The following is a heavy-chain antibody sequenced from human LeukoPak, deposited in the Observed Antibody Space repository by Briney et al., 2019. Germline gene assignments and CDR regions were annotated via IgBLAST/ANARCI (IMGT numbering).Heavy chain of an antibody. V-gene: IGHV3-21*01. CDR1: GFTFSSYS. J-gene: IGHJ5*02. CDR3: ARESRFDP. Sequence: GGSLRLSCAASGFTFSSYSMNWVRQAPGKGLEWVSSISSRSSYIYYADSVKGRFTISRDNAKNSLYLQMNSLRAEDTAVYYCARESRFDPWGQGTLVPVSS. CDR2: ISSRSSYI.